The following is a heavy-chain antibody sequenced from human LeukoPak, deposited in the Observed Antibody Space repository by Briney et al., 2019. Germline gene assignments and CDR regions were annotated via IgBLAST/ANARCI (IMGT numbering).Heavy chain of an antibody. CDR3: ARHNDYGDYVDWFDP. CDR1: GYSFTSFW. CDR2: IYPGDSDT. Sequence: GESLKISCKGSGYSFTSFWIGWVRQMPGRGLEWMGIIYPGDSDTRYSPSFQGQVTISADKSINTAYLQWSSLKASDTAMFYCARHNDYGDYVDWFDPWGQGTLVTVSS. J-gene: IGHJ5*02. D-gene: IGHD4-17*01. V-gene: IGHV5-51*01.